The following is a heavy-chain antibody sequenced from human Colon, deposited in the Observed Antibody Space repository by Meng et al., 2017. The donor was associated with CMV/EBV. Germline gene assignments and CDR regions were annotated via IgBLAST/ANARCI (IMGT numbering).Heavy chain of an antibody. D-gene: IGHD6-19*01. CDR1: GDSVSSATVG. V-gene: IGHV6-1*01. Sequence: SCVVSGDSVSSATVGWNWLRQSPSRGLEWLGRTYFRSRWLYDYAESVKGRVVISADSSNNQFTLQLNSVTPEDTAVYFCARRHTSGWYYFDYWGQGTLVTVSS. CDR3: ARRHTSGWYYFDY. CDR2: TYFRSRWLY. J-gene: IGHJ4*02.